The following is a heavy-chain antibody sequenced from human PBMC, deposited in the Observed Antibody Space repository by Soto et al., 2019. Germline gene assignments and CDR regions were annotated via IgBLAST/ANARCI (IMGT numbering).Heavy chain of an antibody. CDR2: IYYSGST. Sequence: PSETLSLTCTVSGGSISSGGYYWSWIRQHPGKGLEWIGYIYYSGSTYYNPSLKSRVTISVDTSKNQFSLKLSSVTAADTAVYYCARTKYGGYDNWFDPWGQGTLVTVSS. CDR1: GGSISSGGYY. V-gene: IGHV4-31*03. D-gene: IGHD5-12*01. CDR3: ARTKYGGYDNWFDP. J-gene: IGHJ5*02.